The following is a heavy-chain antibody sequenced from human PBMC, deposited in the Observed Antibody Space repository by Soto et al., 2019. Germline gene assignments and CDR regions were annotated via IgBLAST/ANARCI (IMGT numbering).Heavy chain of an antibody. V-gene: IGHV3-30*18. J-gene: IGHJ6*02. Sequence: QVQLVESGGGVVQPGRSLRLSCAASGFTFSSYGMHWVRQAPGKGLEWVAVISYDGSNKYYADSVKGRFTISRDNSKNTLYLQMNSLRAEDTAVYYGAKAAQGGDYYYGMDVWGQGTTVTVSS. D-gene: IGHD2-15*01. CDR2: ISYDGSNK. CDR3: AKAAQGGDYYYGMDV. CDR1: GFTFSSYG.